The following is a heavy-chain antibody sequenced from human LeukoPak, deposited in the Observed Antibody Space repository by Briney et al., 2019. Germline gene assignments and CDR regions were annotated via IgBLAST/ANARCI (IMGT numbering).Heavy chain of an antibody. J-gene: IGHJ4*02. D-gene: IGHD3-9*01. V-gene: IGHV4-34*01. CDR3: ARGFRDILTGYSFDY. Sequence: PSETLSLTCAVYGGSFSGYYWSWIRRPPGKGLEWIGEINHSGSTNYNPSLKSRVTISVDTSKNQFSLKLSSVTAADTAVYYCARGFRDILTGYSFDYWGQGTLVTVSS. CDR1: GGSFSGYY. CDR2: INHSGST.